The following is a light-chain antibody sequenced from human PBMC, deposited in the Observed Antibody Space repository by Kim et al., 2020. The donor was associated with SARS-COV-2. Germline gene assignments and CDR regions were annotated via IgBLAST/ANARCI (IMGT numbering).Light chain of an antibody. CDR1: QGYCNL. J-gene: IGKJ4*01. CDR3: QQTNSFPLT. Sequence: GDRVNHSWRARQGYCNLVGLFPAETGKAPKLLIHAASTLQGGVPSRFSGSGSGTDFTLTISSLQPDDFATYYCQQTNSFPLTFGGGTKVDIK. CDR2: AAS. V-gene: IGKV1D-12*01.